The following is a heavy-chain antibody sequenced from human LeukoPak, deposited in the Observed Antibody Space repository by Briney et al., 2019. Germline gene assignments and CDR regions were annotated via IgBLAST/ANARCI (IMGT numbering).Heavy chain of an antibody. CDR3: AREGSDWDPFDY. J-gene: IGHJ4*02. CDR2: IYDGST. Sequence: SETLSLTCTVSGGFISSYYWSWIRQPPGKGLEWIGYIYDGSTNYSPSLESRVTISADTSKNQFSLKMTSVTAADTAVYYCAREGSDWDPFDYWGQGTLVTVSS. V-gene: IGHV4-59*01. CDR1: GGFISSYY. D-gene: IGHD6-19*01.